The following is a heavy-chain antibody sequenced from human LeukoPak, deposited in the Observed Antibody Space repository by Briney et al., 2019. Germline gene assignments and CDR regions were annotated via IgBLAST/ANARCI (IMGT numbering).Heavy chain of an antibody. CDR2: IYHSGRA. J-gene: IGHJ4*02. V-gene: IGHV4-38-2*02. CDR1: GYSISSGYY. CDR3: ARDYDNRGYYFDF. Sequence: SETLSLTCTVSGYSISSGYYWGWIRQPPGKGLEWIGSIYHSGRAFYNPSLKSRVAISVDTSKNQFSLKLSSVTAADTAMYYCARDYDNRGYYFDFWGQGTLVTVSS. D-gene: IGHD3-22*01.